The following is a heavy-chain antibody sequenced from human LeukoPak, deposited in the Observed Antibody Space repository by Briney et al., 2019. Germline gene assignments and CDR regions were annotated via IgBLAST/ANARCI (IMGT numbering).Heavy chain of an antibody. Sequence: SETLSLTCTVSGGSISSYSWRWIRQPPGKGLEWIGYIYYSGSTNYNPSLKSQVTISVDTSKNQFSLKLSSVTAADTAVYYCARRRTGTDDRFDPWGQGTLVTVSS. J-gene: IGHJ5*02. CDR1: GGSISSYS. V-gene: IGHV4-59*08. CDR2: IYYSGST. D-gene: IGHD1-14*01. CDR3: ARRRTGTDDRFDP.